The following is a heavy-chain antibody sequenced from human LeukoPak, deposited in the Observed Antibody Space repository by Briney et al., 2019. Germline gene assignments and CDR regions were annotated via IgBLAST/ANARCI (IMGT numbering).Heavy chain of an antibody. Sequence: GGSLRLSCAASGFTVSSNYMSWVRQAPGKGLEWVSVIYSGGSTYCADSVKGRFTISRDNSKNTLYLQMNSLRAEDTAVYYCAREGGYDYRGVDYWGQGTLVTVSS. CDR1: GFTVSSNY. CDR2: IYSGGST. CDR3: AREGGYDYRGVDY. J-gene: IGHJ4*02. V-gene: IGHV3-53*01. D-gene: IGHD5-12*01.